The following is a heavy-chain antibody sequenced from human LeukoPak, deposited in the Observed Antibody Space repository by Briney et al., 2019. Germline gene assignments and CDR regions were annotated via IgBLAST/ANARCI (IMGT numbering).Heavy chain of an antibody. D-gene: IGHD3-22*01. J-gene: IGHJ5*02. CDR2: ISGYNGNT. V-gene: IGHV1-18*01. CDR3: ASRGYYDSSGYLPA. CDR1: GYTFTTYN. Sequence: ASVKVSCKASGYTFTTYNINWVRQAPGQGLEWMGWISGYNGNTNYAQKLQGRVTMTRDTSISTAYMELSRLRSDDTAVYYCASRGYYDSSGYLPAWGQGTLVTVSS.